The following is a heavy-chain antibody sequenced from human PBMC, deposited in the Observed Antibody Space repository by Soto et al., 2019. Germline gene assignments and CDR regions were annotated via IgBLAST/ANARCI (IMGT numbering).Heavy chain of an antibody. V-gene: IGHV1-69*01. Sequence: QVQLVQSGAEVKKPGSSVKVSCKASGGIFSTYAISWLRQAPGQGLKCMGGFIPLFGTPNYAQRFQGRVTITADESTSTAYMELSRLRSEDTAVYYCARDRDDYGSGNYYNRIDFWGQGTLVTVSS. D-gene: IGHD3-10*01. CDR1: GGIFSTYA. J-gene: IGHJ4*02. CDR3: ARDRDDYGSGNYYNRIDF. CDR2: FIPLFGTP.